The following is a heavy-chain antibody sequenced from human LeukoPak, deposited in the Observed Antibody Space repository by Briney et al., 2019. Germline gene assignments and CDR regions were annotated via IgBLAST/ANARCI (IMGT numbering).Heavy chain of an antibody. V-gene: IGHV4-61*02. CDR2: ISSSGST. Sequence: SETLSLTCTVSGDSISSGDYYWSWIRQPAGKGLEWIGRISSSGSTYYNPSLKSRVTISVDTSKNQFSLKLSSVTAADTAVYYCARDLRDTSGYYYYFDYWGQGTLVTVSS. CDR3: ARDLRDTSGYYYYFDY. CDR1: GDSISSGDYY. J-gene: IGHJ4*02. D-gene: IGHD3-22*01.